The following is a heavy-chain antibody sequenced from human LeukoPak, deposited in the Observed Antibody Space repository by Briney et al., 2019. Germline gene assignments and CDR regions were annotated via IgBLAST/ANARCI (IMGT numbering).Heavy chain of an antibody. D-gene: IGHD1-26*01. Sequence: GSLRLSCAASGFTFSDYYMSWIRQAPGKGLEWIGTMYYNGSTYYNPSLKSRVTISVDTSKNQFSLKLSSVTAADTAVYYCARVVGATTPPFDYWGQGTLVTVSS. CDR2: MYYNGST. V-gene: IGHV4-38-2*01. CDR1: GFTFSDYY. J-gene: IGHJ4*02. CDR3: ARVVGATTPPFDY.